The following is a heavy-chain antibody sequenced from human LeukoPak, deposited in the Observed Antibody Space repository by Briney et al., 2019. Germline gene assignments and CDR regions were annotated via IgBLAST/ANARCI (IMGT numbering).Heavy chain of an antibody. D-gene: IGHD3-10*01. V-gene: IGHV1-3*03. CDR2: INAANGHT. J-gene: IGHJ6*03. Sequence: ASVKVSCKASGYTFTNYAIHWVRQAPGHRFEWMGWINAANGHTKYSPEFQDRITITRDTSATTAYMELSNLRSVDMALYYCARGRGPPNTNRDFYYYYYMDVWGTGTTVTVSS. CDR3: ARGRGPPNTNRDFYYYYYMDV. CDR1: GYTFTNYA.